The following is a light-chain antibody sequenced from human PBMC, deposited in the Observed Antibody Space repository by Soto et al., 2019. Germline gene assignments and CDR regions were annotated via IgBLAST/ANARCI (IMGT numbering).Light chain of an antibody. J-gene: IGKJ1*01. CDR1: QSVSSSY. CDR2: CAA. Sequence: EIVLTQSPGTLSLSPGERATLSCRASQSVSSSYLAWCYQKPGRAPTLLLFCAASRATSIPDRFSGSGSGTDFSLTISRLEPEDFAVYYCQQYGSSRTFGQGTKVDI. CDR3: QQYGSSRT. V-gene: IGKV3-20*01.